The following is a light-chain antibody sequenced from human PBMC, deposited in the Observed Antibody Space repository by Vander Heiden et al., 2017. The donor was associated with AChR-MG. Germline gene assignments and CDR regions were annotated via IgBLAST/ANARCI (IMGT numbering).Light chain of an antibody. J-gene: IGKJ2*02. Sequence: DIVMSQSPLSLAVSPGEPASVSCRSSQSLLHKNGYHYLDWYLQKPGQSPQLLIYLGSNRVSGVPDRFSGSGSGTAFTLKIIRVEPEDVGVYYCRKSLQRPCTFGQGTKLEIK. CDR3: RKSLQRPCT. CDR2: LGS. CDR1: QSLLHKNGYHY. V-gene: IGKV2-28*01.